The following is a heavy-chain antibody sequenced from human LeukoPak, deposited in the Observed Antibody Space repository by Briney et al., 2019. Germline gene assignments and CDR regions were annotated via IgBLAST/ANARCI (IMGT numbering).Heavy chain of an antibody. CDR2: ISGSGGST. Sequence: GGSLRLSCAASGFTFSSYGMSWVRQAPGKGLEWVSAISGSGGSTYYADSVKGRFTISRDNSKNTLYLQMNSLRAEDTAVYYCAKRYGTTVTAYYYYYMDVWGKGTTVTVSS. CDR3: AKRYGTTVTAYYYYYMDV. CDR1: GFTFSSYG. J-gene: IGHJ6*03. D-gene: IGHD4-17*01. V-gene: IGHV3-23*01.